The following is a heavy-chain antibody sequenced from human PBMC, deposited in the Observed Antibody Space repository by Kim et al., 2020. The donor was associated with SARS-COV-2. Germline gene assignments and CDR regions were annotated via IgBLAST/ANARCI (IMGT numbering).Heavy chain of an antibody. J-gene: IGHJ6*02. CDR3: ARNYYGSGSYYNEPSGYYGMDV. CDR2: IYHSGST. D-gene: IGHD3-10*01. V-gene: IGHV4-4*02. Sequence: SETLSLTCAVSGGSISSSNWWSWVRQPPGKGLEWIGEIYHSGSTNYNPSLKSRVTISVDKSKNQFSLKLSSVTAADTAVYYCARNYYGSGSYYNEPSGYYGMDVWGQGTTVTVAS. CDR1: GGSISSSNW.